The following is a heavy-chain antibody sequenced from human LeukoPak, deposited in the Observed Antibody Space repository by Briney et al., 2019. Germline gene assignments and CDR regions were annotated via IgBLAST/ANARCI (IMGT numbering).Heavy chain of an antibody. CDR3: ARDQNKLWLYYYYYYYMDV. V-gene: IGHV3-11*01. J-gene: IGHJ6*03. CDR1: GFTFSDYY. CDR2: ISFSGSTI. D-gene: IGHD5-18*01. Sequence: GGSLRLSCAASGFTFSDYYLSWIRQAPGKGLEWVSYISFSGSTIFYADSVKGRFTISRDNAKNSLYLQMNSLRAEDTAVYYCARDQNKLWLYYYYYYYMDVWGKGTTVTISS.